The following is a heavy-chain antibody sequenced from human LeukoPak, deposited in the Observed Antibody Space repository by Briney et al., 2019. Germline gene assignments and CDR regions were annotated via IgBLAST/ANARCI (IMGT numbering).Heavy chain of an antibody. CDR1: GYSISSSNW. D-gene: IGHD6-13*01. Sequence: PSETLSLTCAVSGYSISSSNWWGWIRQPPGKGLEWIGYIYYSGSIYYNPSLKSRVTMSVDTSKNQVSLKLSSVTAVDTAVYYCARKPGYSSSWDDAFDIWGQGTMVTVSS. V-gene: IGHV4-28*05. CDR3: ARKPGYSSSWDDAFDI. J-gene: IGHJ3*02. CDR2: IYYSGSI.